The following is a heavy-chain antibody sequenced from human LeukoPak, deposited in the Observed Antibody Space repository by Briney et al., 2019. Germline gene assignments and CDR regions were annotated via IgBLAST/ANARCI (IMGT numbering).Heavy chain of an antibody. CDR3: AGDSSARPLEY. D-gene: IGHD6-6*01. Sequence: SQTLSLTCAISGDSVSSNSAAWYWLRQSPSRGLEWLGRTYYNSKWYNDYAVSVKSRITINPDTSKNQFSLHLNSVTPEDTAVYYCAGDSSARPLEYWGQGTLVTVSS. J-gene: IGHJ4*02. CDR1: GDSVSSNSAA. CDR2: TYYNSKWYN. V-gene: IGHV6-1*01.